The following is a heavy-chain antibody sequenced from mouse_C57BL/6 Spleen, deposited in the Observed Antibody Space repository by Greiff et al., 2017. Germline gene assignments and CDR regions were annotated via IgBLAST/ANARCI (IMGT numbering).Heavy chain of an antibody. CDR3: ASGYGSSYYYAMDY. V-gene: IGHV5-17*01. CDR1: GFTFSDYG. D-gene: IGHD1-1*01. J-gene: IGHJ4*01. Sequence: EVKLVESGGGLVKPGGSLKLSCAASGFTFSDYGMHWVRQAPEKGLEWVAYISSGSSTIYYADTVKGRFTISRDNAKNTLFLQMTSLRSEDTAMYYCASGYGSSYYYAMDYWGQGTSVTVSS. CDR2: ISSGSSTI.